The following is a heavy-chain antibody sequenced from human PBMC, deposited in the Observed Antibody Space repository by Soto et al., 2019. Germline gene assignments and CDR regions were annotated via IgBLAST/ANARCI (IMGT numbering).Heavy chain of an antibody. Sequence: PSETLSLTCTVSGGSISSGGYYWSWIRQPPGKGLEWIGYIYYSGSTYYNPSLKSRVTISVDTSKNQFSLKLSSVTAADTAVYYCARVAADYGGKNFDYWGQGTLVTVS. CDR3: ARVAADYGGKNFDY. J-gene: IGHJ4*02. V-gene: IGHV4-31*03. D-gene: IGHD4-17*01. CDR1: GGSISSGGYY. CDR2: IYYSGST.